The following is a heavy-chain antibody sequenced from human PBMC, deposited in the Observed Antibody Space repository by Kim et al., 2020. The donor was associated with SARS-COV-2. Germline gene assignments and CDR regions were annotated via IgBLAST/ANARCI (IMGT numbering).Heavy chain of an antibody. J-gene: IGHJ1*01. CDR2: ISWNSGSI. CDR3: AKGNPFYDSSGYYSLASEYFHH. CDR1: GFTFDDYA. D-gene: IGHD3-22*01. V-gene: IGHV3-9*01. Sequence: GGSLRLSCAASGFTFDDYAMHWVRQAPGKGLGWVSGISWNSGSIDYADSVKGRFTISRDNAKNSLYLQMNSLRAEDTALYYCAKGNPFYDSSGYYSLASEYFHHWGQGTLVTVSS.